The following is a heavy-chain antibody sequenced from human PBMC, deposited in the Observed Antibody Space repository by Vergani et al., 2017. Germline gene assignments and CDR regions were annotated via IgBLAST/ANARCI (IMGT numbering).Heavy chain of an antibody. V-gene: IGHV4-61*02. CDR1: GDSISSGSYY. J-gene: IGHJ4*02. D-gene: IGHD3-22*01. CDR2: IYTSGST. Sequence: QVQLQESGPGLVKPSQTLSLTCTVSGDSISSGSYYWSWIRQPAGKGLEWIGRIYTSGSTNYNPSLKSRVTMSVDTSKNQFSLKLSSVTAADTAVYYCARGPRYYDSSGYPLFFEYWGQGTLVTVSS. CDR3: ARGPRYYDSSGYPLFFEY.